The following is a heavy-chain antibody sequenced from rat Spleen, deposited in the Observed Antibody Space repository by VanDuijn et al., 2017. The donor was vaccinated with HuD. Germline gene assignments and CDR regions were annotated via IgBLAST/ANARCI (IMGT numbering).Heavy chain of an antibody. V-gene: IGHV5S10*01. CDR2: IIYDGSGT. Sequence: EVQLVESGGGLVQPGRSLKLSCVVSGFSFTNYGMAWVRQAPKKGLEWVATIIYDGSGTYYGDSVKGRFTISRDNSRNTLYLQMDSLRSDDTATYYCTTVRWGDYWGQGVMVTVSS. CDR3: TTVRWGDY. J-gene: IGHJ2*01. D-gene: IGHD1-12*02. CDR1: GFSFTNYG.